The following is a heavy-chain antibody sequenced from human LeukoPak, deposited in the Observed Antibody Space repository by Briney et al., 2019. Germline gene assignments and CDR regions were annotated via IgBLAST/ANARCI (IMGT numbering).Heavy chain of an antibody. CDR1: GFTFSSYA. V-gene: IGHV3-23*01. CDR2: ISGSGGST. CDR3: AKGGELYYYDSSGYYLLFDY. Sequence: GGSLRLSCAASGFTFSSYAMSWVRQAPGKGLEWVSAISGSGGSTYCADSVKGRFTISRDNSKNTLYLQMNSLRAEDTAVYYCAKGGELYYYDSSGYYLLFDYWGQGTLVTVSS. D-gene: IGHD3-22*01. J-gene: IGHJ4*02.